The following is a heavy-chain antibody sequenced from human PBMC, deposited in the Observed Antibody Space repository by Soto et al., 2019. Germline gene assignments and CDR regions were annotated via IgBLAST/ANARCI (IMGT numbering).Heavy chain of an antibody. J-gene: IGHJ4*02. CDR1: RDTFSTSG. Sequence: AQLVQSGAEVKKPGSSVKVSCEASRDTFSTSGFSWVRQAPGQGLEWMGGIIPIFGTANYAQNFQGRVTITADESTGTVYMDLSSLRSEDTAVYYCARSGYSYGPNFDWGQGTLVTVSS. V-gene: IGHV1-69*01. CDR3: ARSGYSYGPNFD. CDR2: IIPIFGTA. D-gene: IGHD5-18*01.